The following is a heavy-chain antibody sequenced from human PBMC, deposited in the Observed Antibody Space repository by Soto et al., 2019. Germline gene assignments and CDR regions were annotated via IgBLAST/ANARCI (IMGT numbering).Heavy chain of an antibody. D-gene: IGHD5-18*01. CDR2: IYSGGIT. CDR1: GFTVSSNY. CDR3: ARVSRWSAAMESYFDS. Sequence: GGSLRLSCAASGFTVSSNYISWVRQAPGKGLEWVSVIYSGGITYYADSVKGRFTISRDNSKNTLYLQMNSLRAEDTAVYYCARVSRWSAAMESYFDSWGQGTLVTVSS. V-gene: IGHV3-53*01. J-gene: IGHJ4*02.